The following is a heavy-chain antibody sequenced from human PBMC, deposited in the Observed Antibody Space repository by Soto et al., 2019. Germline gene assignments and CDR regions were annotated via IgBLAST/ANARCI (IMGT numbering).Heavy chain of an antibody. D-gene: IGHD1-26*01. V-gene: IGHV4-59*04. J-gene: IGHJ4*02. CDR3: ARLVSGSYYDY. CDR1: GGSISSNY. CDR2: VYYSGST. Sequence: PSETLSLTCTVSGGSISSNYWTWIRQPPGKGLEWIGYVYYSGSTCYNPSLKSRVTISVDTSKNQFSLKLSSVTAADTAVYYCARLVSGSYYDYWGQGTLVTVSS.